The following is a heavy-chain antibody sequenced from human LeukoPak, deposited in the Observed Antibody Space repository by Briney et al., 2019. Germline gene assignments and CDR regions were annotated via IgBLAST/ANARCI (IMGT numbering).Heavy chain of an antibody. Sequence: SETLSLTCTVSGGSTSSSHYYWGWIRQPPGKGLEWIGSVYYSGTTYYNPSLKSRVTISVDTSKNQFSLNLSPVTAADTAVYYCARWYSSSWYYFDYWGQGTLVTVSS. CDR2: VYYSGTT. V-gene: IGHV4-39*07. J-gene: IGHJ4*02. CDR3: ARWYSSSWYYFDY. CDR1: GGSTSSSHYY. D-gene: IGHD6-13*01.